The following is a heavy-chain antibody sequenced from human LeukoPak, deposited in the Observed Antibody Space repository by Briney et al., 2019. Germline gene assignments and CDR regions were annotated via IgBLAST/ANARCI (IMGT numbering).Heavy chain of an antibody. CDR2: INHSGST. CDR1: GGSFSGYY. J-gene: IGHJ6*03. CDR3: ARGYCSGGSCRSYYYYYMDV. Sequence: PSETLSLTCAVYGGSFSGYYWSWIRQPPGKGLEWIGEINHSGSTNYNPSLKSRVTISINTSKNQFSLKLSSVTAADTAVYYCARGYCSGGSCRSYYYYYMDVWGKGTTVTISS. D-gene: IGHD2-15*01. V-gene: IGHV4-34*01.